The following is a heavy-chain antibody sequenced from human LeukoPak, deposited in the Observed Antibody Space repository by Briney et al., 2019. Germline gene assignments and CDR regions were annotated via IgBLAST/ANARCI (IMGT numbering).Heavy chain of an antibody. CDR3: AKDASGDLSSFDY. V-gene: IGHV3-23*01. J-gene: IGHJ4*02. Sequence: GGSLRLSCVASGFTFSSYAMSWVRQAPGKGLEWVSGISGSGGRAYHADSVRGRLTVSRDNSKNTLYLQMNSRRAEDTAVYYCAKDASGDLSSFDYWGQGTLVTVSS. CDR1: GFTFSSYA. D-gene: IGHD2-21*02. CDR2: ISGSGGRA.